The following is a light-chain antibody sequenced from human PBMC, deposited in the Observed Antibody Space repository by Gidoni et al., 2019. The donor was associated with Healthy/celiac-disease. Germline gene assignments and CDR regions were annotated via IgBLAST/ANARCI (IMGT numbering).Light chain of an antibody. CDR2: AAS. J-gene: IGKJ2*01. CDR1: QSISSY. V-gene: IGKV1-39*01. Sequence: DIQMTQSPSSLSASVGDRVTITCRASQSISSYLNWYQQKPGKAPKLLIYAASSLQSGVPSRFSGSGSGTDFTLTISSLQPEDFATDYCQQSYSTLMYTFXXXTKLEIK. CDR3: QQSYSTLMYT.